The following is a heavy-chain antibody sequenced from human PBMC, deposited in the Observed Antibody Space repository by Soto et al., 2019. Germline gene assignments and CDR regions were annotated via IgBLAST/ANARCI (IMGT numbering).Heavy chain of an antibody. D-gene: IGHD4-17*01. CDR2: ISSSSSTI. V-gene: IGHV3-48*01. J-gene: IGHJ4*02. CDR1: GFTFSSYS. Sequence: EVQLVESGGGLVQPGGSLRLSCAASGFTFSSYSMNWVRQAPGKGLEWVSYISSSSSTIYYADSVKGHFTISRDNAKNSLSLQMNSLRAEDTAVYYCARAAHDYGFDYWGQGTLVTVSS. CDR3: ARAAHDYGFDY.